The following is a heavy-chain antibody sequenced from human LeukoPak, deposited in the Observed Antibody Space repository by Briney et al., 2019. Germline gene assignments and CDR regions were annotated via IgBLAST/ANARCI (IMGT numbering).Heavy chain of an antibody. CDR1: GGSISSYY. CDR2: IYTSGST. J-gene: IGHJ3*02. CDR3: ARVYCSSTSCWEPDAFDI. D-gene: IGHD2-2*01. Sequence: SETLSLTCTVSGGSISSYYWSWIRQPAGKGLEWIGRIYTSGSTNYNPSLKSRVTMSVDTSKNQFSLKLSSVTAADTAVYYCARVYCSSTSCWEPDAFDIWGQGTMVTVSS. V-gene: IGHV4-4*07.